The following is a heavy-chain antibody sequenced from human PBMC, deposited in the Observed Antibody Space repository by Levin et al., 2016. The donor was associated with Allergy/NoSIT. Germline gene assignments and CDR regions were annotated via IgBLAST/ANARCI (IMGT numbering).Heavy chain of an antibody. D-gene: IGHD3-16*02. J-gene: IGHJ4*02. CDR3: ARDGPYDYVWGSYRYRGFDY. Sequence: GGSLRLSCAASGFTFSSYAMHWVRQAPGKGLEWVAVISYDGSNKYYADSVKGRFTISRDNSKNTLYLQMNSLRAEDTAVYYCARDGPYDYVWGSYRYRGFDYWGQGTLVTVSS. CDR2: ISYDGSNK. CDR1: GFTFSSYA. V-gene: IGHV3-30-3*01.